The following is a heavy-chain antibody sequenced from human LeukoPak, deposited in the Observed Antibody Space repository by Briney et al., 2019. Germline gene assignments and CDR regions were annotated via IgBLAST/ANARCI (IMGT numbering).Heavy chain of an antibody. V-gene: IGHV4-34*01. CDR1: GGSFSGYY. D-gene: IGHD3-9*01. J-gene: IGHJ4*02. CDR3: ARLKILTGYTGPYFDY. CDR2: INHSGST. Sequence: SETLSLTCAVYGGSFSGYYWSWIRQPPGKGLEWIGEINHSGSTNYNPSLKSRVTISVDTSKNQFSLKLSSVTAADTAVYYCARLKILTGYTGPYFDYWGQGTLVTVSS.